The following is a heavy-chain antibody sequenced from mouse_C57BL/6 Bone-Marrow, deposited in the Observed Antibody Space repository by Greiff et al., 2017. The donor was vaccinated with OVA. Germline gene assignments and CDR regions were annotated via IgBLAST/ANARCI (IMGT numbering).Heavy chain of an antibody. J-gene: IGHJ4*01. V-gene: IGHV1-50*01. CDR2: IDPSDSYT. CDR1: GYTFTSYW. D-gene: IGHD2-4*01. Sequence: QVQLQQPGAELVKPGASVKLSCKASGYTFTSYWMQWVKQRPGQGLEWIGEIDPSDSYTNYNQKFKGKATLTVDTSSSTAYMQLSSLTSEDSAVYYCARSGGLPYAMDYWGQGTSVTVSS. CDR3: ARSGGLPYAMDY.